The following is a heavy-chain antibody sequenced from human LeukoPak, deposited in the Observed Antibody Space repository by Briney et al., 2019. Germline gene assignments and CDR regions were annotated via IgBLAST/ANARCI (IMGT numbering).Heavy chain of an antibody. Sequence: GGSLRLSCAASGFTFSETWMNWVRQVPGKGLQWVGNIEPDGSDKYYLDSVEGQFTISRDNVKNSSYLQMYSLRVEDTGVYYCARPGVAGGAFDIWGQGTVVIVSS. CDR2: IEPDGSDK. J-gene: IGHJ3*02. V-gene: IGHV3-7*01. CDR3: ARPGVAGGAFDI. CDR1: GFTFSETW. D-gene: IGHD1-26*01.